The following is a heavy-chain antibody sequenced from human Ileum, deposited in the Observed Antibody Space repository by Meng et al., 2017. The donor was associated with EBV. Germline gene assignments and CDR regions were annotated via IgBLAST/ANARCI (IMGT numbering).Heavy chain of an antibody. CDR2: TSHSGST. J-gene: IGHJ4*02. V-gene: IGHV4-4*02. D-gene: IGHD3-22*01. CDR3: ASSDYYRSDY. CDR1: GGSISRRDW. Sequence: QVQLPESGPGLAKPSETLSLTCAVSGGSISRRDWWSWVRQPPGKGLEWIGETSHSGSTNYSPSLKSRVTISLDKSKNQLSLKLNSVTAADTAVYYCASSDYYRSDYWGQGTLVTVSS.